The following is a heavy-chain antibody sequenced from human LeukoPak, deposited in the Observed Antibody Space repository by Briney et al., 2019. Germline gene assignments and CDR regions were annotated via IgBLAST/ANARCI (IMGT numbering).Heavy chain of an antibody. Sequence: SETLSLTCTVSGGSISSYYWSWIREPPGKGLEWIGYIYYTGSTDYNPSLKSRVTISVDTSKNQFSLKLSSVTAADTAVYYCAREGYSGTFDYWGQGTLVTVSS. D-gene: IGHD1-26*01. J-gene: IGHJ4*02. CDR1: GGSISSYY. CDR3: AREGYSGTFDY. CDR2: IYYTGST. V-gene: IGHV4-59*01.